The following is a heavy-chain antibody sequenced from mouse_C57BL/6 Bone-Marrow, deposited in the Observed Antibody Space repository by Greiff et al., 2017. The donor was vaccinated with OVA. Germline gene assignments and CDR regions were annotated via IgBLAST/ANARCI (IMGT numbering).Heavy chain of an antibody. J-gene: IGHJ3*01. D-gene: IGHD1-1*01. Sequence: QVQLQQSGAELMKPGASVKLSCKATGYTFTGYWIEWVKQRPGHGLEWIGEILPGSGSTNYNEKFKGKATFTADTSSNTAYMQLSSLTTEDSAIYYCAKKEELSITTVVATRAWFAYWGQGTLVTVSA. V-gene: IGHV1-9*01. CDR3: AKKEELSITTVVATRAWFAY. CDR1: GYTFTGYW. CDR2: ILPGSGST.